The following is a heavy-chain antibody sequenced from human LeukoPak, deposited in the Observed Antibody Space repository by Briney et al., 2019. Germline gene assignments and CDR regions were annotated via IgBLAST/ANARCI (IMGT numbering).Heavy chain of an antibody. D-gene: IGHD3-16*02. CDR3: ARMGGGLRLGELSFYDAFDI. Sequence: ASVKVSCKASGYTFTGYYMHWVRQAPGQGLEWMGWINPNSGGTNYAQTFQGRVTMTRDTSISTAYMELSRLRSDDTAVYYCARMGGGLRLGELSFYDAFDIWGQGTMVTVSS. CDR2: INPNSGGT. V-gene: IGHV1-2*02. CDR1: GYTFTGYY. J-gene: IGHJ3*02.